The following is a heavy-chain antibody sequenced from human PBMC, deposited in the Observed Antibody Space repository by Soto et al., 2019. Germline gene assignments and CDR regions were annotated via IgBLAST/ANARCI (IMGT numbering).Heavy chain of an antibody. D-gene: IGHD7-27*01. CDR3: TRDLNWGATDY. CDR1: GFTLSSYW. J-gene: IGHJ4*02. CDR2: INGDGTST. V-gene: IGHV3-74*01. Sequence: GGSLRLSCAASGFTLSSYWMYWVRQAPGKGLVWVSRINGDGTSTNYADSVQGRFTISRDNAKNTMYLQMNSLRTEDTAVYYCTRDLNWGATDYWGPGTLVTVSS.